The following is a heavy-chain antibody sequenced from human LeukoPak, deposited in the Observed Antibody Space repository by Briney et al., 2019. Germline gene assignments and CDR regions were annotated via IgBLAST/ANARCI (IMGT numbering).Heavy chain of an antibody. Sequence: PSQTLSLTCTVSGGSISSGSYYWSWIRQPAGKGLEWIGRIYYSGSTYYNPSLKSRVTISVDTSKNQFSLKLSSVTAADTAVYYCARDYYDSSGYYEFDYWGQGTLVTVSS. CDR1: GGSISSGSYY. CDR3: ARDYYDSSGYYEFDY. CDR2: IYYSGST. V-gene: IGHV4-61*02. J-gene: IGHJ4*02. D-gene: IGHD3-22*01.